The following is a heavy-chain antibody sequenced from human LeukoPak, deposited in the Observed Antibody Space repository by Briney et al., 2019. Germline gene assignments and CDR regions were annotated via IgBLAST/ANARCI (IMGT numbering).Heavy chain of an antibody. V-gene: IGHV4-4*07. CDR1: GGSISSYY. Sequence: SETLSLTCTVSGGSISSYYWSWIRQPAGKGLEWIGRIYTSGSTNYNPSLKTRVTISVDTSKNQFSLKLSSVTAADTAVYYCASSYYDSSGYYGYWGQGTLVTVSS. CDR2: IYTSGST. D-gene: IGHD3-22*01. CDR3: ASSYYDSSGYYGY. J-gene: IGHJ4*02.